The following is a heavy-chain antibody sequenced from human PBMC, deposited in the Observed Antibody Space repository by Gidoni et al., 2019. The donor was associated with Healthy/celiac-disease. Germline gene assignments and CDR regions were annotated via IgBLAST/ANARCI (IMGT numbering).Heavy chain of an antibody. V-gene: IGHV1-3*01. CDR1: GYTFTSYA. J-gene: IGHJ6*03. CDR3: ARENGDYGVAGYYYYMDV. CDR2: INAGNGNT. Sequence: QVQLVQSGAEVKKPGASVKVSCKASGYTFTSYAMRWVRQAPGQRLEWMGWINAGNGNTKDSQKFQGRVTITRDTSASTAYMELSSLRSEDTAVYYCARENGDYGVAGYYYYMDVWGKGTTVTVSS. D-gene: IGHD4-17*01.